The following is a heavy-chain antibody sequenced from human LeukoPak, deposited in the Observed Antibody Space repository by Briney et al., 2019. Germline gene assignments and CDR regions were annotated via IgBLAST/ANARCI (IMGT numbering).Heavy chain of an antibody. D-gene: IGHD1-26*01. J-gene: IGHJ3*02. V-gene: IGHV1-69*05. CDR2: IIPIFGTA. CDR3: ARNMAVGATALDAFGI. CDR1: GGTFSSYA. Sequence: SVKVSCKASGGTFSSYAISWVRQAPGQGLEWMGGIIPIFGTANYAQKFQGRVTITTDESTSTAYMELSSLRSEDTAVYYCARNMAVGATALDAFGIWGQGTMVTVSS.